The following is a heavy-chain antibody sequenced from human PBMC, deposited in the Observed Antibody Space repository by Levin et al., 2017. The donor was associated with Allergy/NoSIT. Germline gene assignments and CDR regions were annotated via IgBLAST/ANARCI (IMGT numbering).Heavy chain of an antibody. CDR3: ARHCFPKAVAAPTNDY. J-gene: IGHJ4*02. V-gene: IGHV4-39*01. CDR2: IYYSGST. Sequence: SETLSLTCTVSGGSISSSSYYWGWIRQPPGKGLEWIGSIYYSGSTYYNLSLKSRVTISADTSKNQFSLKPTSATAADTAVYYCARHCFPKAVAAPTNDYWGQGTVVTVSS. CDR1: GGSISSSSYY. D-gene: IGHD6-19*01.